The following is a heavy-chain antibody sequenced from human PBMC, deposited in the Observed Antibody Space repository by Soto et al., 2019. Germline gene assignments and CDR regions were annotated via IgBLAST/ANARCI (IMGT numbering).Heavy chain of an antibody. V-gene: IGHV1-69*01. CDR3: ALEISSENYYFDY. CDR2: IIPIFGTA. J-gene: IGHJ4*02. D-gene: IGHD3-16*02. Sequence: VQLLESGGGLVQPGGSLRLSCAASRFTFSSYAISWVRQAPGQGLEWMGGIIPIFGTANYAQKFQGRVTITADESTSTAYMELSSLRSEDTAVYYCALEISSENYYFDYWGQGTLVTVSS. CDR1: RFTFSSYA.